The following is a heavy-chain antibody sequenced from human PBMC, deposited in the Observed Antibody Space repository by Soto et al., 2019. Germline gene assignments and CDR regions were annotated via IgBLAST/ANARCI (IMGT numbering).Heavy chain of an antibody. J-gene: IGHJ5*02. D-gene: IGHD3-10*01. CDR1: GGSISSGGYS. V-gene: IGHV4-30-2*01. CDR3: ARGCITMVRGVMGLFDP. Sequence: SETLSLTCAVSGGSISSGGYSWSWIRQPPGKGLEWIGYIYYSGSTYYNPSLKSRVTISVDRSKNQFSLKLSSVTAADTAVYYCARGCITMVRGVMGLFDPWGQGTLVTVSS. CDR2: IYYSGST.